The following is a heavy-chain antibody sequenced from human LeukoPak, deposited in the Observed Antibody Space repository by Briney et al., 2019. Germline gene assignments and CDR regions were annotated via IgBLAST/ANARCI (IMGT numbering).Heavy chain of an antibody. CDR1: GYTFSNYG. J-gene: IGHJ4*01. V-gene: IGHV1-18*01. CDR2: ITAYNGNR. CDR3: ARDNDKVVDH. Sequence: ASVKVSCKTSGYTFSNYGISWVRQAPGQGLEWMGWITAYNGNRLYAQRFQGRITLTTDTSTSTSYMELRSLEYDDTAIYYCARDNDKVVDHWGQGTPVTVSS. D-gene: IGHD1-1*01.